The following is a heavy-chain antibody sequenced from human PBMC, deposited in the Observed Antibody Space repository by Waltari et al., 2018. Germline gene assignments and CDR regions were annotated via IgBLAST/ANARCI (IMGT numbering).Heavy chain of an antibody. J-gene: IGHJ4*02. CDR3: ARGQDYYGSGRGGDY. CDR2: MNPNSGNT. CDR1: GYTFTSYY. Sequence: QVQLVQSGAEVKKPGASVKVSCKASGYTFTSYYINGVRQAPGQGLEWMGWMNPNSGNTGYDQKFQGRVTMTRNTSISTAYMELSSLRSEDTAVYYCARGQDYYGSGRGGDYWGQGTLVTVSS. V-gene: IGHV1-8*01. D-gene: IGHD3-10*01.